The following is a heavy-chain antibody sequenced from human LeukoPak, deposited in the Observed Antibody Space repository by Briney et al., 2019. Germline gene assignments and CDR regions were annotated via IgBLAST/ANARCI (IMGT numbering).Heavy chain of an antibody. D-gene: IGHD3-10*01. V-gene: IGHV3-7*01. CDR3: GRHRSGSGTYFIDY. CDR1: GFTFSGYS. J-gene: IGHJ4*02. Sequence: GGSLRLSCVVSGFTFSGYSMIWVRQAPGKGLQWVANMKKDGSETKYVDFVKGRFTISRDNAKNSLYLQMNSLRAEDTAVYYCGRHRSGSGTYFIDYWGQGTLVRVSS. CDR2: MKKDGSET.